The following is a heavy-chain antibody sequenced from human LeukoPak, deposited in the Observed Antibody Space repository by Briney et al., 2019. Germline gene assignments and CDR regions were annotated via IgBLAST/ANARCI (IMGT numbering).Heavy chain of an antibody. CDR3: ARGEWSDY. CDR1: GGSISSYY. Sequence: PSETLSLTCTVSGGSISSYYWSWIRQPPGKGLEWIGYRYYSGSTNSNPSLKSRLTISLDTSKKQFSLKLSSVTAADTAVYYCARGEWSDYWGQGTLVTVSS. D-gene: IGHD2-8*01. CDR2: RYYSGST. J-gene: IGHJ4*02. V-gene: IGHV4-59*01.